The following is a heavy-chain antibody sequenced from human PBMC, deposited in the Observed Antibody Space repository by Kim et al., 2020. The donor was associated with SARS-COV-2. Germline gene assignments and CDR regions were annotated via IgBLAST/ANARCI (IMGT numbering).Heavy chain of an antibody. CDR2: ISYDGSNK. Sequence: GGSLRLSCAASGFTFSSYGMHWVRQAPGKGLEWVAVISYDGSNKYYADSVKGRFTISRDNSKNTLYLQMNSLRAEDTAVYYCARESAGMVHYYFDYWGQGTLVTVSS. CDR1: GFTFSSYG. D-gene: IGHD3-10*01. J-gene: IGHJ4*02. V-gene: IGHV3-33*05. CDR3: ARESAGMVHYYFDY.